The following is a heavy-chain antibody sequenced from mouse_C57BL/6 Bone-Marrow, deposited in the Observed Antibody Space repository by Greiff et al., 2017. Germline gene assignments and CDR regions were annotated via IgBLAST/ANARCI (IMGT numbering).Heavy chain of an antibody. V-gene: IGHV1-64*01. CDR1: GYTFTSYW. Sequence: QVQLQQPGAELVKPGASVKLSCKASGYTFTSYWMHWVKQRPGQGLEWIGMIHPNSGSTNYNEKFKSKATLTVDKSSSTAYMQLSSLTSEDSAVYYCARRDYGSSYFAYWGQGTLVTVSA. D-gene: IGHD1-1*01. J-gene: IGHJ3*01. CDR3: ARRDYGSSYFAY. CDR2: IHPNSGST.